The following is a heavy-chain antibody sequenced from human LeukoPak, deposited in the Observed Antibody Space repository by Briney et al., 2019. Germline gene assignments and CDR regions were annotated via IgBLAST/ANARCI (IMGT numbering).Heavy chain of an antibody. J-gene: IGHJ3*02. D-gene: IGHD3-16*01. CDR2: IDLGDSDT. CDR3: ARRVLSDAFDI. Sequence: GESLKISCKTSGYIFTTYWIGWVRQMPGKGLEWMGIIDLGDSDTRYSPSFQGQVTISADKSISTAYLQWSSPKASDTAMYYCARRVLSDAFDIWGQGTMVTVSS. CDR1: GYIFTTYW. V-gene: IGHV5-51*01.